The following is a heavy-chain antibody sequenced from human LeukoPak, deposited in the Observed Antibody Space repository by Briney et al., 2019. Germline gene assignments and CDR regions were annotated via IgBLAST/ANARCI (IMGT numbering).Heavy chain of an antibody. CDR2: IIPILGIA. V-gene: IGHV1-69*10. J-gene: IGHJ6*02. CDR1: VGTFSSYT. CDR3: ARVPGREYGMDV. Sequence: SVKVSCKASVGTFSSYTISWVRQAPGQGLEWXXGIIPILGIANYAQKFQGRVTITADKSTSTAYMELSSLRSEDTAVYYCARVPGREYGMDVWGQGTTVTVSS. D-gene: IGHD1-26*01.